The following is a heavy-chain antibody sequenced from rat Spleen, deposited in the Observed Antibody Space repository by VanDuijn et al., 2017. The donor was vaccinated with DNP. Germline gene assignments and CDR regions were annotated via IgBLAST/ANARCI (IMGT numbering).Heavy chain of an antibody. J-gene: IGHJ2*01. CDR1: GXSXXXNY. CDR3: ARWTRYFDY. CDR2: ISYSGST. V-gene: IGHV3-1*01. D-gene: IGHD1-7*01. Sequence: EVQLQESGXXLVKPSQSLSLTXSVTGXSXXXNYWGWIRKFPGNKMEYIGHISYSGSTNYNPSLKSRISITRDTSKNHFFLHLNSVTTEDTATYYCARWTRYFDYWGQGVMVTVSS.